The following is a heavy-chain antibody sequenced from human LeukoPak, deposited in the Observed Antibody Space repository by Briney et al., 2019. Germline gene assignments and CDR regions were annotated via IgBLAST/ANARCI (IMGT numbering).Heavy chain of an antibody. CDR1: GFTFSSYA. V-gene: IGHV3-30*04. D-gene: IGHD5-18*01. Sequence: GRSLRLSCAASGFTFSSYAMHWVRQAPGKGLEWVAVISYDGSNKYYADSVKGRFTISRDNAKNSLYLQMNSLRAEDTAVYYCAREMDTASDAFDIWGQGTMVTVSS. J-gene: IGHJ3*02. CDR2: ISYDGSNK. CDR3: AREMDTASDAFDI.